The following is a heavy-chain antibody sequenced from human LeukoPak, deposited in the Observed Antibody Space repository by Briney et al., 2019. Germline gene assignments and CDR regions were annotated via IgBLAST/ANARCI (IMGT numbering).Heavy chain of an antibody. D-gene: IGHD3-22*01. J-gene: IGHJ4*02. CDR1: GFTFSSYA. V-gene: IGHV3-23*01. Sequence: GGSLRLSCAASGFTFSSYAMSWVRQAPGKGLEWVSAISGSGGSTYYADSVKGRFTISRDNSKNTLYLQMNSLRAEDTAVYYCARDPNYYDSSGSIRGFDYWGQGTLVTVSS. CDR3: ARDPNYYDSSGSIRGFDY. CDR2: ISGSGGST.